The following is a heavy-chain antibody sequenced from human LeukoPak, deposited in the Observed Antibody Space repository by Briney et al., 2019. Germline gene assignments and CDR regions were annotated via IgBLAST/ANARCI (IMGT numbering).Heavy chain of an antibody. CDR1: GFTFSSHS. V-gene: IGHV3-21*01. Sequence: PGGSLRLSCAASGFTFSSHSMNWVRQAPGKGLEWVSSISSSSSYIYYADSVKGRFTISRDNAKNSLYLQMNSLRAEDTAVYYCAREGYDSGLGNDYWGQGTLVTVSS. CDR2: ISSSSSYI. CDR3: AREGYDSGLGNDY. D-gene: IGHD5-12*01. J-gene: IGHJ4*02.